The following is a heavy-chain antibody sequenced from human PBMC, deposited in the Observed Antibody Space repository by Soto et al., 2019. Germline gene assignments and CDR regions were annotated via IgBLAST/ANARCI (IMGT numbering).Heavy chain of an antibody. CDR2: MNPNSGNT. Sequence: ASVKVSCKASGYTFTSYDINWVRQATGQGLEWMGWMNPNSGNTGCAQKFQGRVTMTRNTSISTAYMELSSLRSEDTTVYYCTRGQYYDFWSGYSHNWFDPWGQGTLVTAPQ. CDR3: TRGQYYDFWSGYSHNWFDP. D-gene: IGHD3-3*01. V-gene: IGHV1-8*01. CDR1: GYTFTSYD. J-gene: IGHJ5*02.